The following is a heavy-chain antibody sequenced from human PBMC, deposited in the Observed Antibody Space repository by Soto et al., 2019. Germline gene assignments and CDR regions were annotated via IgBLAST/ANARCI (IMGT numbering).Heavy chain of an antibody. CDR1: GGSVSSGSYY. CDR2: IYYSGST. CDR3: ARDKITGLFDY. J-gene: IGHJ4*02. Sequence: SETLSLTCTVSGGSVSSGSYYWSWIRQPPGKGLEWIGYIYYSGSTNYNPSLKSRVTISVDTSKNQFSLKLTPVTAAVTAVYYCARDKITGLFDYWGQGTLVTVSS. D-gene: IGHD2-8*02. V-gene: IGHV4-61*01.